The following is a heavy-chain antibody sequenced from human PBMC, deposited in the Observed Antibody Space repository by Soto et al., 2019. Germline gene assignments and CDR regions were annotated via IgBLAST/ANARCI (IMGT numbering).Heavy chain of an antibody. CDR2: IKQDSSET. CDR1: GFTFSDYY. D-gene: IGHD3-16*01. CDR3: VTDWGQLSGA. J-gene: IGHJ5*02. V-gene: IGHV3-7*03. Sequence: VQLVESGGGLVKPGGSLRLSCAASGFTFSDYYMSWIRQAPGKGLEWVAVIKQDSSETYYVDSVKGRFTVSRDNAKKSLYLQMNTLRVEDTAVYYCVTDWGQLSGAWGQGVLVTVSS.